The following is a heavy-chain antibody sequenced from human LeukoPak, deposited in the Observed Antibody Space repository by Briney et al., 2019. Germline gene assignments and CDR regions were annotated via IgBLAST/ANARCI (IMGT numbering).Heavy chain of an antibody. Sequence: SQTLSLTCTVSGGSISSGGYYWSWIRQHPGKGLEWIGYIYYSGSTYYNPSLKSRVTISVDTSKNQFSLKLSSVTAADTAVYYCVRVKGTGTTSRSRYFDLWGRGTLVTVSS. CDR2: IYYSGST. V-gene: IGHV4-31*03. CDR3: VRVKGTGTTSRSRYFDL. CDR1: GGSISSGGYY. J-gene: IGHJ2*01. D-gene: IGHD1-7*01.